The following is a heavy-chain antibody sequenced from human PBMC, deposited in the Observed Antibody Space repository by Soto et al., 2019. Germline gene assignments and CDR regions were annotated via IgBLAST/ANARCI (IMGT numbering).Heavy chain of an antibody. V-gene: IGHV3-33*01. CDR1: GFTFSSYG. CDR3: ARVGWYSSGWSYYFDY. Sequence: PGGSLRLSCAASGFTFSSYGMHWVRQAPGRGLEGGAVIWYDGRNKYYADSVKGRFTISRDNSKNTLYLQMNSLRAEDTAVYYCARVGWYSSGWSYYFDYWGQGTLVTVSS. J-gene: IGHJ4*02. CDR2: IWYDGRNK. D-gene: IGHD6-19*01.